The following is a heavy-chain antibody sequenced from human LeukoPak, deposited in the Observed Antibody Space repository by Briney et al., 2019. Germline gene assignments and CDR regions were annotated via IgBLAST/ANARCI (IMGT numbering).Heavy chain of an antibody. CDR2: IWYDGSNK. Sequence: SGGSLRLSCAASGFTFSSYGMHWVRQAPGKGLEWEAVIWYDGSNKYYADSVKGRFTISRDNSKNTLYLQMNSLRAEDTAAYYCAKTFLEWLLPDYWGQGTLVTVSS. J-gene: IGHJ4*02. CDR3: AKTFLEWLLPDY. V-gene: IGHV3-33*06. D-gene: IGHD3-3*02. CDR1: GFTFSSYG.